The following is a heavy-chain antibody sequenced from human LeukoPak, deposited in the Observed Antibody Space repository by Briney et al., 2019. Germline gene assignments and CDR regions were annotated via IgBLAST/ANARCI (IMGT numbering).Heavy chain of an antibody. J-gene: IGHJ5*02. CDR3: ARDAEMATSGAVDP. CDR2: ISYDGSNK. CDR1: GFTFSSYA. D-gene: IGHD5-24*01. V-gene: IGHV3-30*04. Sequence: GESLTLSCAASGFTFSSYAEHGVRRAPGKGGVGLAVISYDGSNKYYAASVKSRFTISRDNSKNTLYLQMNSLRAEDTAGYYCARDAEMATSGAVDPWGQGTLVTVSS.